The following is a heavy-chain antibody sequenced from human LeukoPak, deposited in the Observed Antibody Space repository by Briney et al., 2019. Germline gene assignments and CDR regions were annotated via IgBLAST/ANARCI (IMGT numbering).Heavy chain of an antibody. V-gene: IGHV4-39*07. CDR1: GGSISRNSYY. Sequence: SETLSLTCTVSGGSISRNSYYWGWIRQPPGKGLEWIGSIYYSGNTYYNPSLESRVTISVDTSKNQFSLKLSSVTAADTAVYYCARSYTAMVDVDYWGQGTLVTVSS. CDR3: ARSYTAMVDVDY. CDR2: IYYSGNT. J-gene: IGHJ4*02. D-gene: IGHD5-18*01.